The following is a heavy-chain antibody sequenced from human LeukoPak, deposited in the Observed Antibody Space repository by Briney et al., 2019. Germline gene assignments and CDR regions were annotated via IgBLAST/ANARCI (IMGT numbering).Heavy chain of an antibody. V-gene: IGHV1-18*01. Sequence: ASVKVSCTASAYSFTFYGFSLIRQAPGQGLEWMGWISAYNGNTNYAQKVQGRVTMTTDTSSSTAYMELRSLRSNDTAVYYCATDYFFGMCFVWIYYYMDVWGKGTTVTVSS. D-gene: IGHD3-3*01. J-gene: IGHJ6*03. CDR2: ISAYNGNT. CDR3: ATDYFFGMCFVWIYYYMDV. CDR1: AYSFTFYG.